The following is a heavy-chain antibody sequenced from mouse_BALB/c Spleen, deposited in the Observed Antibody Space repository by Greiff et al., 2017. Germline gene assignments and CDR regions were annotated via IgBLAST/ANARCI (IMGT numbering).Heavy chain of an antibody. V-gene: IGHV2-9*02. CDR2: IWAGGST. Sequence: VQLVESGPGLVAPSQSLSITCTVSGFSLTSYGVHWVRQPPGKGLEWLGVIWAGGSTNYNSALMSRLSISKDNSKSQVFLKMNSLQTDDTAMYYCARVKYGNYEGAMDYWGQGTSVTVSS. J-gene: IGHJ4*01. D-gene: IGHD2-10*02. CDR3: ARVKYGNYEGAMDY. CDR1: GFSLTSYG.